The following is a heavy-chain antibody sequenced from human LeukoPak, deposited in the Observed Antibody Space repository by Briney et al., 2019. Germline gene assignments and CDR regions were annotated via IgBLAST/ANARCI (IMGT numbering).Heavy chain of an antibody. V-gene: IGHV3-33*08. CDR2: TWYDGSNK. CDR3: ARQLELGDY. CDR1: GFTFSSYS. D-gene: IGHD1-7*01. Sequence: GGSLRLSCAASGFTFSSYSMSWVRQAPGKGLEWVAVTWYDGSNKYYADSVKGRFTISRDNSKNTLYLQMNSLRAEDTAVYYCARQLELGDYWGQGTLVTVSS. J-gene: IGHJ4*02.